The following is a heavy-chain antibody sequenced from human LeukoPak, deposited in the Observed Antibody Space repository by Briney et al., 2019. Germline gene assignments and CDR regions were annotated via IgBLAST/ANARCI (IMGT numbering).Heavy chain of an antibody. V-gene: IGHV4-39*05. J-gene: IGHJ4*02. CDR3: AAVSYYFDY. D-gene: IGHD6-6*01. Sequence: SETPSLTCTVSGGSISSSSYYWGWIRQPPGKGLEWIGSIYYSGSTYYNPSLKSRVTISVDTSKNQFSLKLSSVTAADTAVYYCAAVSYYFDYWGQGTLVTVSS. CDR1: GGSISSSSYY. CDR2: IYYSGST.